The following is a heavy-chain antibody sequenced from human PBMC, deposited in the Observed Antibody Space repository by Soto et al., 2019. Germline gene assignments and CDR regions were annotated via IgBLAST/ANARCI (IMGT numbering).Heavy chain of an antibody. V-gene: IGHV1-3*01. Sequence: GASVKVSCKASGYTFTSYAMHWVRQAPGQRLEWMGWINDYNGNTHYAQKFQGRLIMTTDTSTRTAYVELRSLRSDDTAVYYCARAGTYYDSSGPHTAFDIWGQGTMVTVSS. CDR3: ARAGTYYDSSGPHTAFDI. CDR1: GYTFTSYA. CDR2: INDYNGNT. J-gene: IGHJ3*02. D-gene: IGHD3-22*01.